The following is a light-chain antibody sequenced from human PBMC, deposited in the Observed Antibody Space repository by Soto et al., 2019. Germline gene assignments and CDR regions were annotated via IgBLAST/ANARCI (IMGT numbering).Light chain of an antibody. CDR3: QQYNDWPHT. Sequence: EVVMTQSPATLSVSPGERATLSCRASQSVTSKLAWYQQKPGQGPRLLIYGTSTRATGVPARFSGSGSGTQFTLTISRLQSEDCAIYYCQQYNDWPHTFGGGTRVEMK. J-gene: IGKJ4*01. CDR1: QSVTSK. CDR2: GTS. V-gene: IGKV3-15*01.